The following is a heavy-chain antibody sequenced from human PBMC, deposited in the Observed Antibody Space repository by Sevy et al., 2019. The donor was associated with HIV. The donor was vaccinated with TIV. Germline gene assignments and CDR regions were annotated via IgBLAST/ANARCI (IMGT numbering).Heavy chain of an antibody. Sequence: GSLRLSCAVSGYSISSGYYWGWIRQPPGKGLEWIGSIYHSGNTYYNPSLKSRVTISLDTSKNQFSLKLSSVTAADTAVYYCARLSGSGSLSRQSYMDVWGKGTTVTVSS. CDR1: GYSISSGYY. V-gene: IGHV4-38-2*01. J-gene: IGHJ6*03. D-gene: IGHD3-10*01. CDR2: IYHSGNT. CDR3: ARLSGSGSLSRQSYMDV.